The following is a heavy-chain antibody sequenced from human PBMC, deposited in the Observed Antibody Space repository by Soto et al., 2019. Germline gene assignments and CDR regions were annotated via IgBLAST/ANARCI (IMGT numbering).Heavy chain of an antibody. D-gene: IGHD6-13*01. CDR3: ARRVAAAGPYFDY. CDR1: GGSISSYH. CDR2: IYYSGST. Sequence: SETVSLTCTVSGGSISSYHWSWIRQPPGKGLEWIGYIYYSGSTNYNPSLKSRVTISVDTSKNQFSLKLSSVTAADTAVYYCARRVAAAGPYFDYWGQGTLVTVSS. V-gene: IGHV4-59*08. J-gene: IGHJ4*02.